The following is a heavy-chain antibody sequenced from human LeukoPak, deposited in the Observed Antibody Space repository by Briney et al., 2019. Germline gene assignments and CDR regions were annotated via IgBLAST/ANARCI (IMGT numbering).Heavy chain of an antibody. CDR3: AKNGQSGFSFDP. V-gene: IGHV4-34*01. Sequence: SENLSLTCAVYGGSLNGHYWRWIRQPPGKGLEWIGEGSESGGTKFNPSLKSRVTISADMSKNQFSLKVKSVTAADTAVYYCAKNGQSGFSFDPWGQGTLVTVSS. CDR2: GSESGGT. D-gene: IGHD3-3*01. CDR1: GGSLNGHY. J-gene: IGHJ5*02.